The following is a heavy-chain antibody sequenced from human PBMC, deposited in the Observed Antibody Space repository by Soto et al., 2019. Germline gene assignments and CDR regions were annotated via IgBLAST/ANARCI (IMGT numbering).Heavy chain of an antibody. CDR2: IIPIFGTA. J-gene: IGHJ5*02. CDR1: GGTFSSYA. Sequence: GASVKVSCKASGGTFSSYAISWVRQAPGQGLEWMGGIIPIFGTANYAQKFQGRVTITADESTSTAYMELSSLRSEDTAVYYCARQITMAKNWFDPWGQGTLVTVS. CDR3: ARQITMAKNWFDP. V-gene: IGHV1-69*13. D-gene: IGHD3-10*01.